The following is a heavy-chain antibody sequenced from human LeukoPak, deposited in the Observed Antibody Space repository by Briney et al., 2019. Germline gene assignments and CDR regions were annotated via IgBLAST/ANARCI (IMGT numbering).Heavy chain of an antibody. V-gene: IGHV3-66*01. CDR3: ARDAHTGSGTYWGGVDYYYGLDV. Sequence: GGSLRLSCAASGFTVSSNYMSWVRQAPGKGLEWVSVVYGGDTRYYADSVQGRFTISRDNSKNTLYLQMNSLRAEDTAVYYCARDAHTGSGTYWGGVDYYYGLDVWGQGTTVTVSS. CDR2: VYGGDTR. J-gene: IGHJ6*02. D-gene: IGHD3-10*01. CDR1: GFTVSSNY.